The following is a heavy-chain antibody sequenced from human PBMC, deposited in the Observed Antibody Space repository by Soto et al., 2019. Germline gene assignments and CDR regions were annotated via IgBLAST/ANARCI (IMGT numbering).Heavy chain of an antibody. CDR3: ARLRGDYFDN. V-gene: IGHV3-7*01. CDR2: IKEDGSET. J-gene: IGHJ4*02. CDR1: GFTFSAFS. Sequence: EVQLVESGGGLVQPGESLRLSCVASGFTFSAFSMTWVRQAPGKGLEWLANIKEDGSETHDLDGRFAISRDNAKKSLYLQLSSLRAEDTAVYYCARLRGDYFDNWGQGTLVTVSS.